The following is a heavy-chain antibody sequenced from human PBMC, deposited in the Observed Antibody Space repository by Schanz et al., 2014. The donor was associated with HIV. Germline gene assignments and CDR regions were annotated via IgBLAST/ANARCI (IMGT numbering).Heavy chain of an antibody. CDR3: AKTSITLGMDV. Sequence: QVQLVESGGGLVKPGGSLRLSCAVSGFIFSDYYMSWIRQAPGKGLEWVSSISGGSGSTFYADSVKGRFTISRVNSKNTLYLQMNSLRAEDTAIYYCAKTSITLGMDVWGQGTTVTVSS. V-gene: IGHV3-11*05. D-gene: IGHD1-20*01. CDR2: ISGGSGST. CDR1: GFIFSDYY. J-gene: IGHJ6*02.